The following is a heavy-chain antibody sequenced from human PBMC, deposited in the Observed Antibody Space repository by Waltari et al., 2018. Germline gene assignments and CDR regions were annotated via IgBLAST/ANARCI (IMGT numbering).Heavy chain of an antibody. CDR2: INPNSGGT. V-gene: IGHV1-2*06. J-gene: IGHJ4*02. CDR3: ARERPFRDSSGYYSGY. D-gene: IGHD3-22*01. CDR1: GYTFTGYY. Sequence: QVQLVQSGAEVKKPGASVKVSCKASGYTFTGYYMHWVRQAPGQGLEWMGRINPNSGGTNYAQKFQGRVTMTRDTSISTAYMELSRLRSDDTAVYYCARERPFRDSSGYYSGYWGQGTLVTVSS.